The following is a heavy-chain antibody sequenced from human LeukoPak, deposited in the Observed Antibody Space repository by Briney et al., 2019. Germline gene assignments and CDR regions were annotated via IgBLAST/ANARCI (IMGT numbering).Heavy chain of an antibody. CDR3: ARDRIGSGYHAGDVFDI. Sequence: SETLSVTSTLSGDSTCGYYWSWVRQPARKGLAWIGRIYASVSGSTIYNPSLKSRVTMSVDTSKNQFSLKLNSVTAADTAVYYCARDRIGSGYHAGDVFDIWGQGAMVTVSS. CDR2: IYASVSGST. D-gene: IGHD5-12*01. V-gene: IGHV4-4*07. CDR1: GDSTCGYY. J-gene: IGHJ3*02.